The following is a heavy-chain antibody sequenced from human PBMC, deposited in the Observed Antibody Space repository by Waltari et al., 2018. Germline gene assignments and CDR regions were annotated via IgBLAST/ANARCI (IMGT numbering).Heavy chain of an antibody. CDR2: VYHSGNT. Sequence: QEQLQESGPGLLNPSETLSLTCAVSGYSIRSGYYWGCVRQPPGKGLEWIGSVYHSGNTYYSPSLKSRLSISADTSNNQLSLKLSSVTAADTAVYYCARGAAAGSGPLIDYWGQGILVTVSS. J-gene: IGHJ4*02. V-gene: IGHV4-38-2*01. CDR3: ARGAAAGSGPLIDY. CDR1: GYSIRSGYY. D-gene: IGHD6-13*01.